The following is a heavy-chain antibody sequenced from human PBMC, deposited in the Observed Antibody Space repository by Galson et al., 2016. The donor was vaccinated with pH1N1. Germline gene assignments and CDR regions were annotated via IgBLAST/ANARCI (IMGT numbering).Heavy chain of an antibody. J-gene: IGHJ4*02. CDR3: ARSRGYSYGSYYFDN. Sequence: SVKVSCKASGGTFSSYAVSWVRQAPGQGLEWVGGIIGMFGTTTYAQKLQGRVTITAEELTSSSYMELTSLTSEDTALYYCARSRGYSYGSYYFDNWGLGTLVTVSS. D-gene: IGHD5-18*01. V-gene: IGHV1-69*13. CDR2: IIGMFGTT. CDR1: GGTFSSYA.